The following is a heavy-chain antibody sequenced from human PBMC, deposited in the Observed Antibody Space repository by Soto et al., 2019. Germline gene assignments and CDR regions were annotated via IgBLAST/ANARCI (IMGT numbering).Heavy chain of an antibody. Sequence: PSETLSLTCAGSGYSISSGYYWGWIRQPPGKGLEWIGSIYHSGSTYYNPSLKSRVTISVDTSKNQFSLKLSSVTAADTAVYDCARDGTLDCSSTSCYLWFDPWGQGTLVTVSS. V-gene: IGHV4-38-2*02. D-gene: IGHD2-2*01. J-gene: IGHJ5*02. CDR2: IYHSGST. CDR3: ARDGTLDCSSTSCYLWFDP. CDR1: GYSISSGYY.